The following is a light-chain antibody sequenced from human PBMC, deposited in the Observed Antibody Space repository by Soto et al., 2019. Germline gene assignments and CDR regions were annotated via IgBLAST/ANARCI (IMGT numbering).Light chain of an antibody. CDR2: DAS. Sequence: DIQMTQSPSTLSASVGDRVTITCRASQSISSWLAWYQQKPGKAPKLLIYDASSLESGVPSRFSGSGSGTEFPLPIRSLQPDDFATYYCQQYNSYSPYTFGQGTKLEIK. V-gene: IGKV1-5*01. J-gene: IGKJ2*01. CDR1: QSISSW. CDR3: QQYNSYSPYT.